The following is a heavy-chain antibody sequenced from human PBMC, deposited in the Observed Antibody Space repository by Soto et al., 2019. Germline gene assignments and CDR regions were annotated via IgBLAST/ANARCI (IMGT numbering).Heavy chain of an antibody. D-gene: IGHD2-2*01. V-gene: IGHV1-2*02. CDR1: GYTFTGYY. CDR2: INPNSGGT. CDR3: ARDDIVVVPAAFFLDSYGMDV. Sequence: ASVKVSCKASGYTFTGYYMHWVRQAPGQGLEWMGWINPNSGGTNYAQKFQGRVTMTRDTSISTAYMELSRLRSDDTAVYYCARDDIVVVPAAFFLDSYGMDVWGQGTTVTVSS. J-gene: IGHJ6*02.